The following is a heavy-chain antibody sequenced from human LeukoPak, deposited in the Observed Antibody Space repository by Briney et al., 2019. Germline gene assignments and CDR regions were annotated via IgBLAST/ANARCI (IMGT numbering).Heavy chain of an antibody. J-gene: IGHJ5*02. D-gene: IGHD2-21*02. CDR3: ARDRRIVVVTAIRWFDP. CDR2: LNPNSGGT. Sequence: ASVKVSCKASGYTFTGYYMHWVRQAPGQGLEWMGWLNPNSGGTNYAQKFQGRVTMTRDTSISTAYMELSRLRSDDTAVYYCARDRRIVVVTAIRWFDPWGHGTLVTVSS. CDR1: GYTFTGYY. V-gene: IGHV1-2*02.